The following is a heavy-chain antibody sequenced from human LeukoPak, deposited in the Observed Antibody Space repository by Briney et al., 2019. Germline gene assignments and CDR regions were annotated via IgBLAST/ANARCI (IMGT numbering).Heavy chain of an antibody. CDR2: ISYDGSNK. CDR1: GFTFSSYG. D-gene: IGHD6-19*01. Sequence: GSLRLSCAASGFTFSSYGMHWVRQAPGKGLEWVAVISYDGSNKYYADSVKGRFTISRDNSKNTLYLQMNSLRAEDTAVYYCASSSGWSYFDYWGQGTLVTVSS. J-gene: IGHJ4*02. V-gene: IGHV3-30*03. CDR3: ASSSGWSYFDY.